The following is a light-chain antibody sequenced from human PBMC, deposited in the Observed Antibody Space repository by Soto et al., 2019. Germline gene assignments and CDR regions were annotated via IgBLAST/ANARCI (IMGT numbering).Light chain of an antibody. CDR2: GAS. Sequence: EIVMTQSPATLSVSPGERATLSCRASQSVGTNLAWYQQKPGQAPRLLISGASTRATGIPARFSGGGSGTEVTLTISSLQSEDFAVYYCQQYNSWPPYTFGQGTKLEIK. CDR1: QSVGTN. V-gene: IGKV3-15*01. J-gene: IGKJ2*01. CDR3: QQYNSWPPYT.